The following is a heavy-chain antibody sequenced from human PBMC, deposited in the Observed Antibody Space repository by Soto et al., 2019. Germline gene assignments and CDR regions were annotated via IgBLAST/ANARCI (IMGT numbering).Heavy chain of an antibody. Sequence: ASVKVSCKASGYTFTSYGISWLRQAPGQGLEWMGWISAYNGNTNYAQKLQGRVTMTTDTSTSTAYMELRSLRSDDTAVYYCASSVGDFWSGYGAFDIWGQGTMVTVSS. V-gene: IGHV1-18*01. CDR2: ISAYNGNT. J-gene: IGHJ3*02. CDR1: GYTFTSYG. D-gene: IGHD3-3*01. CDR3: ASSVGDFWSGYGAFDI.